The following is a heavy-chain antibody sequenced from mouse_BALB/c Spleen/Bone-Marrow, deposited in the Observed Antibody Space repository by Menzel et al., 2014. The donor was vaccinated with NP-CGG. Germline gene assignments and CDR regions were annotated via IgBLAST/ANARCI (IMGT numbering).Heavy chain of an antibody. Sequence: VQLQESGAELVRPGTSVKVSCKASGYAFSNYLIERVKQRPGQGLEWIGVINPGSGDINYNEKFKGMAALTADKSSSTGCMQLSSLTSDDSAVYFCARFIASAYAMDFWGHGTSVTISS. CDR2: INPGSGDI. V-gene: IGHV1-54*01. D-gene: IGHD1-1*01. J-gene: IGHJ4*01. CDR1: GYAFSNYL. CDR3: ARFIASAYAMDF.